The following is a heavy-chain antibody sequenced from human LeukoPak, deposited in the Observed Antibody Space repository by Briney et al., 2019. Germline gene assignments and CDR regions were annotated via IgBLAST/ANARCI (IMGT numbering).Heavy chain of an antibody. V-gene: IGHV3-7*01. CDR1: GFTFSSYW. CDR3: ATFTGIGELRAYTFDI. Sequence: GGSLRLSCAASGFTFSSYWMSWVRQAPGKGLEWVANIKQDGSEKDYVDSVKGRFTISRDNAKKSLFLQMNSLRAEDTAVYYCATFTGIGELRAYTFDIWGQGTMVTVSS. D-gene: IGHD1-7*01. CDR2: IKQDGSEK. J-gene: IGHJ3*02.